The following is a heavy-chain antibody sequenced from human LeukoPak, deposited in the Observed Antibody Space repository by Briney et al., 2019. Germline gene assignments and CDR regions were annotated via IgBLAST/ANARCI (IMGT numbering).Heavy chain of an antibody. D-gene: IGHD6-19*01. V-gene: IGHV3-33*08. CDR2: IWYDGSNK. CDR1: GGSFSGYY. J-gene: IGHJ4*02. Sequence: LSLTCAVYGGSFSGYYWSWIRQAPGKGLEWVAVIWYDGSNKYYADSVKGRFTISRDNSKNTLYLQMNSLRAEDTAVYYCARVPSSGGWSSYFDYWGQGTLVTVSS. CDR3: ARVPSSGGWSSYFDY.